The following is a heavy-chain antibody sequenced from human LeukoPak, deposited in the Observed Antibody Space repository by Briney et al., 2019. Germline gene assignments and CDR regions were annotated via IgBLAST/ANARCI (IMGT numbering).Heavy chain of an antibody. V-gene: IGHV1-2*02. CDR1: GGTFSSYA. CDR3: ARDSVLLWFGDPSGTYDY. J-gene: IGHJ4*02. CDR2: INPNSGGT. Sequence: TSVKVSCKASGGTFSSYAISWVRQAPGQGLEWMGGINPNSGGTNYAQKFQGRVTMTRDTSISTAYMELSRLRSDDTAVYYCARDSVLLWFGDPSGTYDYWGQGTLVTVSS. D-gene: IGHD3-10*01.